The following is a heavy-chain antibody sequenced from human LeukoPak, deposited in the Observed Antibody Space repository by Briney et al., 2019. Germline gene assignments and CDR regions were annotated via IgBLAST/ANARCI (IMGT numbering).Heavy chain of an antibody. CDR2: IIPILGIA. D-gene: IGHD6-19*01. J-gene: IGHJ3*02. CDR3: ARGTAVAATSYSSGRYYAFDI. Sequence: SVKVSCKASGGTFSSYAISWVRQAPGQGLEWMGRIIPILGIANYAQKFQGRVTITADKSTSTAYMELSSLRSEDTAVYYCARGTAVAATSYSSGRYYAFDIWGQGTMVTVSS. V-gene: IGHV1-69*04. CDR1: GGTFSSYA.